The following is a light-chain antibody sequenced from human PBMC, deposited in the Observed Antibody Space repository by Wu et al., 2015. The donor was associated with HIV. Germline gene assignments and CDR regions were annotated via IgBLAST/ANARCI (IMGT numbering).Light chain of an antibody. J-gene: IGKJ1*01. V-gene: IGKV1-27*01. CDR1: ESISYH. CDR3: QKYNTAPWT. CDR2: AAS. Sequence: DIQMTQSPSSLSASVGDRVTITCRASESISYHLNWFQQRPGKVPNLLIYAASTLQSGVPLRFSGSGSGTDFNLTISSLQPEDVATYYCQKYNTAPWTFGQGTKVEMK.